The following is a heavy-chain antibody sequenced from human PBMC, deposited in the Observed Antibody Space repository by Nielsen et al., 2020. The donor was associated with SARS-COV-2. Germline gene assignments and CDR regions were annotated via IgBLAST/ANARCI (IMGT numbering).Heavy chain of an antibody. CDR2: INSDSGNT. CDR3: ARSRGCSATSCFSDY. Sequence: ASVKVSCKASGYTFTPYAIHWVRQDPGQRLEWMGWINSDSGNTKYSQKFRGRVTITRDTSASTAYMELSGLSSEDAAVYYCARSRGCSATSCFSDYWGQGALVTVSS. J-gene: IGHJ4*02. CDR1: GYTFTPYA. V-gene: IGHV1-3*04. D-gene: IGHD2-2*01.